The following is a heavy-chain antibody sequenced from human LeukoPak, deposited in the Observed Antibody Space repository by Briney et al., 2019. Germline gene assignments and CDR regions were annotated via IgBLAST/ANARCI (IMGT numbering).Heavy chain of an antibody. V-gene: IGHV1-69*04. Sequence: ASMKVSCKASGGTFSSYAISWVRQAPGQGLEWMGRIIPILGMANYAQKFQGRVTITADKSTSTAYMELSSLRSEDTAVYYCARDDVLTGYYNTDYYYYGMDVWGQGTTVTVSS. D-gene: IGHD3-9*01. CDR1: GGTFSSYA. J-gene: IGHJ6*02. CDR2: IIPILGMA. CDR3: ARDDVLTGYYNTDYYYYGMDV.